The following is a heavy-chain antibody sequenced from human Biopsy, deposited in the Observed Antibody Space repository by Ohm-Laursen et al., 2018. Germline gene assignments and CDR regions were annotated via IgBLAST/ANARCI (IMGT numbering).Heavy chain of an antibody. CDR3: ARGSNEYGGLYFPH. D-gene: IGHD4-23*01. Sequence: WIRQPPGKGLEWIGHISHTGYTSYKSSLKSRVTISLDTSRKHFSLRLTSLAAADTAVYYCARGSNEYGGLYFPHWGQGTLVTVSS. V-gene: IGHV4-61*03. CDR2: ISHTGYT. J-gene: IGHJ1*01.